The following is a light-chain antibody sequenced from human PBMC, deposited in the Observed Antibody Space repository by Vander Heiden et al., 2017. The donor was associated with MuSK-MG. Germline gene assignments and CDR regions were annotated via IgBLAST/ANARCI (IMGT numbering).Light chain of an antibody. V-gene: IGKV4-1*01. CDR3: QQADSTPIA. Sequence: DIVMTQSPESLAVSLGERATINCKSSQSVLYSSNNKNYLAWYQQKPGQPPKLLIYWASTRESGVPDRFSGSGSGTHLTLTISSLQAEAVAIYYCQQADSTPIAFGQGTKVEIK. J-gene: IGKJ1*01. CDR1: QSVLYSSNNKNY. CDR2: WAS.